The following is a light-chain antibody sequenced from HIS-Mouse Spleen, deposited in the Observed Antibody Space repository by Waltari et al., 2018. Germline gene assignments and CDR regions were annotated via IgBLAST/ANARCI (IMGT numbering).Light chain of an antibody. CDR2: EGS. CDR3: CSYAGSSTLYV. J-gene: IGLJ1*01. CDR1: SSDVGSYNL. Sequence: QSALTQPASVSGSPGQSITISCTGPSSDVGSYNLVSCYQQHPGNAPKLMIYEGSKRPSGVSNRFSGSKSGNTASLTISGLQAEDEADYYCCSYAGSSTLYVFGTGTKVTVL. V-gene: IGLV2-23*01.